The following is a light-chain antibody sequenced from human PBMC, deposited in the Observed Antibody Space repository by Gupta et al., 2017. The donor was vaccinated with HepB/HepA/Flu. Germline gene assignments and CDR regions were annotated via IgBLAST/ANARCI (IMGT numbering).Light chain of an antibody. Sequence: DIHLTQSPSTLSASVGDRVTITCRASQSISSWLAWYQQKPGKAPKLLIYKAYRLESGVPSRFSGSGSGTEFTLTISSLQADDFATYYCQQYNSYWTFGQGTKVEIK. CDR3: QQYNSYWT. V-gene: IGKV1-5*03. CDR2: KAY. J-gene: IGKJ1*01. CDR1: QSISSW.